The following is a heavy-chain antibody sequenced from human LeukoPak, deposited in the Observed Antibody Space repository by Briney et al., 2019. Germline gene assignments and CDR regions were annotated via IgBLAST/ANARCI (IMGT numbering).Heavy chain of an antibody. CDR2: INHSGST. V-gene: IGHV4-34*01. CDR1: GGSFSGYY. Sequence: SETLPLTCAVYGGSFSGYYWSWIRQPPGKGLEWIGEINHSGSTNYNPSLKSRVTISVDTSKNQFSLKLSSVTAADTAVYYCARALNYDFWSGYSIDYYYGMDVWGQGTTVTVSS. J-gene: IGHJ6*02. D-gene: IGHD3-3*01. CDR3: ARALNYDFWSGYSIDYYYGMDV.